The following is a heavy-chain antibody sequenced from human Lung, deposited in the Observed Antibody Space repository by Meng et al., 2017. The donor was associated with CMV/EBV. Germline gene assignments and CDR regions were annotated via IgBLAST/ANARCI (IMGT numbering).Heavy chain of an antibody. CDR2: IKSKTDGGTT. J-gene: IGHJ6*02. CDR1: GFTFSNAW. V-gene: IGHV3-15*01. Sequence: GESXKISCAASGFTFSNAWMSWVRQAPGKGLEWVGRIKSKTDGGTTDYAAPVKGRFTISRDDSKNTLYLQMNSLKTEDTAVYYCTTEEYFSYYYGMDVWGQGTTVTVSS. CDR3: TTEEYFSYYYGMDV. D-gene: IGHD2/OR15-2a*01.